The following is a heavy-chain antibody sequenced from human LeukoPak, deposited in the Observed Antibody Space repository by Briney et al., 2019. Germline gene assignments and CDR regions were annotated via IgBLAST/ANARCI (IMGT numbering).Heavy chain of an antibody. Sequence: GESLRLSCAASGFTFSSYSMNWVRQAPGKGLEWVCSITSSSRFIYHAESVKGRFTISRDNSKNSLYLQMNSLRAEDTAVYYCARDMTGRDCSGGSCYGYGLDVWGQGTTVTVS. CDR3: ARDMTGRDCSGGSCYGYGLDV. V-gene: IGHV3-21*01. CDR2: ITSSSRFI. D-gene: IGHD2-15*01. CDR1: GFTFSSYS. J-gene: IGHJ6*02.